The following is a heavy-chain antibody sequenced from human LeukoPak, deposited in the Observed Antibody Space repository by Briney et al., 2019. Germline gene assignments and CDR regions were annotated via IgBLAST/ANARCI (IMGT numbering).Heavy chain of an antibody. CDR1: GFSFSTYS. J-gene: IGHJ4*02. V-gene: IGHV3-48*01. D-gene: IGHD1-7*01. Sequence: GSLRLSCAVSGFSFSTYSMNWVRQAPGKGLEWVSYISTSSSTIYYADSVKGRFTISRDNSKNTLYLQMNSLRAEDTAVYFCAREDRGGTTYFDYWGQGTLVTVSS. CDR3: AREDRGGTTYFDY. CDR2: ISTSSSTI.